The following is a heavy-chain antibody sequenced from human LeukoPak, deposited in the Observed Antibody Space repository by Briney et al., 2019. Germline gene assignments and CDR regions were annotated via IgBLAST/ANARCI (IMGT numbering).Heavy chain of an antibody. CDR1: GGSISSYY. Sequence: SETLSLTCTVSGGSISSYYWSWIRQPPGKGLEWIGYIYYSGSINYNPSLKSRVTISVDTSKNQFSLKLSSVTAADTAVYYCARGPYSSSWRPELVYFDYWGQGTLVTVSS. CDR3: ARGPYSSSWRPELVYFDY. D-gene: IGHD6-13*01. J-gene: IGHJ4*02. CDR2: IYYSGSI. V-gene: IGHV4-59*01.